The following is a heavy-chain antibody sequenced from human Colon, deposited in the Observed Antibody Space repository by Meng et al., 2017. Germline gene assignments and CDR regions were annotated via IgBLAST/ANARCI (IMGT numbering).Heavy chain of an antibody. CDR3: ASGAGWLVDY. V-gene: IGHV3-7*01. Sequence: GGSLRLFCAGSGFSISDSWMNWFRQAPGKGLEWVANIKKDGSEEYYMDSVRGRFTISRDNAKNSQFLEMNNVRFEDTAVYYCASGAGWLVDYWGQGTLVTVSS. J-gene: IGHJ4*02. CDR1: GFSISDSW. D-gene: IGHD6-19*01. CDR2: IKKDGSEE.